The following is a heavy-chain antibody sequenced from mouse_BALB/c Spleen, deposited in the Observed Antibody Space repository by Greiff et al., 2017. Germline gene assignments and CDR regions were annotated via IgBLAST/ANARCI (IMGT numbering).Heavy chain of an antibody. Sequence: QVQLQQSGPGLVAPSQSLSITCTVSGFSLTSYGVHWVRQPPGKGLEWLGVIWAGGSTNYNSALMSRLSISKDNSKSQVFLKMNSLQTDDTAMYYCARDFDYDGYAMDYWGQGTSVTVSS. J-gene: IGHJ4*01. CDR3: ARDFDYDGYAMDY. CDR2: IWAGGST. V-gene: IGHV2-9*02. D-gene: IGHD2-4*01. CDR1: GFSLTSYG.